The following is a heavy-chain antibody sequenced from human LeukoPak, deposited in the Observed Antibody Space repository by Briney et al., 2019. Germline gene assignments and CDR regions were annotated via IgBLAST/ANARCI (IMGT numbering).Heavy chain of an antibody. CDR3: ARERPDGGNSGY. CDR2: ISSSGGGM. Sequence: GGSLRLSCAASGFTFSDYYMSWIRQAPGRGLEWVSYISSSGGGMYYADSVKGRFTISRDNAKNPLYLQMNSLRAEDTAVYYCARERPDGGNSGYWGQGTLVTVSS. V-gene: IGHV3-11*01. D-gene: IGHD4-23*01. CDR1: GFTFSDYY. J-gene: IGHJ4*02.